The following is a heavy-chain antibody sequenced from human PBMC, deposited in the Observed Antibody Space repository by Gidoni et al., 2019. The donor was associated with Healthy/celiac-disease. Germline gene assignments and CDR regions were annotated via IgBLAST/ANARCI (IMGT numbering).Heavy chain of an antibody. V-gene: IGHV3-48*01. CDR1: GFTFSSDS. D-gene: IGHD6-13*01. J-gene: IGHJ6*02. CDR3: ARDTLPNIAAAEIYYYYGMDV. Sequence: EVQLVESGGGLVQPGGSLRPSCAASGFTFSSDSMNWVRQAPGKGLEWVSYISSSSSTIYYADPVKGRFTISRDNAKNSLYLQMNSLRAEDTAVYYCARDTLPNIAAAEIYYYYGMDVWGQGTTVTVSS. CDR2: ISSSSSTI.